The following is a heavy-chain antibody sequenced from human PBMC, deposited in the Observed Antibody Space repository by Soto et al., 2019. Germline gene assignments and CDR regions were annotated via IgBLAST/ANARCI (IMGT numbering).Heavy chain of an antibody. D-gene: IGHD3-3*01. CDR3: AGDREPIFGVVIIHYYYYYGMDV. V-gene: IGHV3-30-3*01. CDR1: GFTFSSYA. J-gene: IGHJ6*02. CDR2: ISYDGSNK. Sequence: GGSLRLSCAASGFTFSSYAMHWVRQAPGKGLEWVAVISYDGSNKYYADSVKGRFTISRDNSKNTLYLQMNSLRAEDTAVYYCAGDREPIFGVVIIHYYYYYGMDVWGQGTTVTVSS.